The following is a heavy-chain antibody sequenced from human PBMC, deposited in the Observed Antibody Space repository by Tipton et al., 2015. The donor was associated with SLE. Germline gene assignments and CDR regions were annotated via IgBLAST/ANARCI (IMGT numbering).Heavy chain of an antibody. CDR1: GFTFSSYA. CDR3: ARLRTDYYDSSGGDY. D-gene: IGHD3-22*01. V-gene: IGHV3-64*04. J-gene: IGHJ4*02. CDR2: ISSNGGST. Sequence: GSLRLSCSASGFTFSSYAMHWVRQAPGKGLEYVSAISSNGGSTYYADSVKGRFTISRDNSKNTLYLQMNSLRAEDTAVYYCARLRTDYYDSSGGDYWGQGTLVTVSS.